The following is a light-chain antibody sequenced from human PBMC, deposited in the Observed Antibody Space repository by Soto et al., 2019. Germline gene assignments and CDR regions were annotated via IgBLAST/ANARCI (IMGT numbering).Light chain of an antibody. V-gene: IGKV1-39*01. CDR1: RSISRY. CDR2: AAS. Sequence: DIQMTQSPSSLSASVGDRVNMTCRASRSISRYLSWYQQKPGKAPNLLIYAASSLQSGVPSRFSGAGSGTDFTLTIGNLNPEDFAIYYCKQSYSTQWTFGQGTKVEI. J-gene: IGKJ1*01. CDR3: KQSYSTQWT.